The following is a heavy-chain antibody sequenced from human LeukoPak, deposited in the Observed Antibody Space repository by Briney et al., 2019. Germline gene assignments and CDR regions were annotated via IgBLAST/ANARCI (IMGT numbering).Heavy chain of an antibody. CDR2: ISGSGGST. D-gene: IGHD5-12*01. CDR1: GFIFSSYA. CDR3: AKDRGPYSGYDSFFDF. Sequence: GGSLILSCAASGFIFSSYAMSWVRQAPGEGLEWVSGISGSGGSTYYADSVKGRFTISRDNSKNTLYLQMNSLRAEDTAVYCCAKDRGPYSGYDSFFDFWGQGTLVTVSS. V-gene: IGHV3-23*01. J-gene: IGHJ4*02.